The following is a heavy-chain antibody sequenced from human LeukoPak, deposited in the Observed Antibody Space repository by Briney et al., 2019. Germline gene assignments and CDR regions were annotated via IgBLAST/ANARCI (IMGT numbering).Heavy chain of an antibody. CDR2: IYYSGGT. J-gene: IGHJ4*02. V-gene: IGHV4-59*02. D-gene: IGHD1-26*01. Sequence: SETLSLTCTVPGGSVSSYYWNWIRQPPGKGLEWIGNIYYSGGTNYNPSLKTRVTISLDTSKNQFSLKLSSVTAADTAVYYRARDWELGYWGQGTLVTVSS. CDR3: ARDWELGY. CDR1: GGSVSSYY.